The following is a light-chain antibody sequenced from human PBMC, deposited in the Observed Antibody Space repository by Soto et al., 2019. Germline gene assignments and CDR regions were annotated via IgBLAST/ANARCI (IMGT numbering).Light chain of an antibody. CDR2: DAS. V-gene: IGKV3D-20*01. CDR1: QSVSRSY. Sequence: MVLEHSTATLSLSPGDRATLSCGASQSVSRSYLAWYQQKPGLAPRLIIYDASTRATGIPDRFSGSGSGTDFTLTISRLEPEDFAVYYCQQSGSSPITFGQGTRLEIK. J-gene: IGKJ5*01. CDR3: QQSGSSPIT.